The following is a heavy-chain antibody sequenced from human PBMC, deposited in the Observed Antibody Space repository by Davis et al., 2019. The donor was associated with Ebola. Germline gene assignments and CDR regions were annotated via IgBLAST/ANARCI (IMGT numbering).Heavy chain of an antibody. CDR1: GFTFSIYT. J-gene: IGHJ4*02. Sequence: PGGSLRLSCAASGFTFSIYTMNWVRQAPGEGLEWVSSISSSGSYIYYPDSVRGRFTISRDNAKNTLYLQMNSLRAEDTAVYYCARGAVTTLLNWGQGTLVTVSS. CDR2: ISSSGSYI. V-gene: IGHV3-21*01. D-gene: IGHD4-17*01. CDR3: ARGAVTTLLN.